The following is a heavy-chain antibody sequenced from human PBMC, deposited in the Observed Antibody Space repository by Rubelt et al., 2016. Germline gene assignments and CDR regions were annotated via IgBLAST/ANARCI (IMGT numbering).Heavy chain of an antibody. V-gene: IGHV1-2*06. Sequence: GAEVKKPGASVKVSCKASGYTFTGYYMHWVRQAPGQGLEWMGRINPNSGGTNYAQKFQGRVTMTRDTSISTAYMELSRLRSDDTAVYYCAREHRLFADYYDSSGYPPEACFDYWGQGTLVTVSS. CDR1: GYTFTGYY. CDR2: INPNSGGT. CDR3: AREHRLFADYYDSSGYPPEACFDY. D-gene: IGHD3-22*01. J-gene: IGHJ4*02.